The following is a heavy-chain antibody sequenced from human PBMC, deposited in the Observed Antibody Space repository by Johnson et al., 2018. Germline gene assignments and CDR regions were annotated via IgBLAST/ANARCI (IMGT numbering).Heavy chain of an antibody. D-gene: IGHD3-22*01. CDR2: ISWNSGRI. V-gene: IGHV3-9*01. J-gene: IGHJ3*02. CDR3: TKSRIPQRMIVVVGAFDI. CDR1: GFAFDDYA. Sequence: VQLVQSGGGVVQPGRSLRLSCAASGFAFDDYAMHWVRQAPGTGLEWVSGISWNSGRIGCGDSLMGRFASATDNATYSLYWQMNSLRAENTALYYCTKSRIPQRMIVVVGAFDIWGQWTMVTVSS.